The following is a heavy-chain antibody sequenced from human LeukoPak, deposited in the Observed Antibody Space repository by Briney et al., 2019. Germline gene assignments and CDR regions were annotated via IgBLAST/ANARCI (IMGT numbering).Heavy chain of an antibody. CDR2: MWYDGNSK. V-gene: IGHV3-33*06. CDR3: AKVGVALVFDY. J-gene: IGHJ4*02. Sequence: PGSPLTLSCAASGFTLSSYGMHWARQAPGRGLEGVALMWYDGNSKYYADSVKGRFTISRDNSKNTLYLQMNSLRAEDTAVYYCAKVGVALVFDYWGQGTLVTVSS. CDR1: GFTLSSYG. D-gene: IGHD3-16*01.